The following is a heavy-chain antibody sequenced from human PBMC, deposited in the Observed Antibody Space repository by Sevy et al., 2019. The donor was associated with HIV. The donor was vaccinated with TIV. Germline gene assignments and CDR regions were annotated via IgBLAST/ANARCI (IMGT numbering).Heavy chain of an antibody. J-gene: IGHJ6*02. Sequence: GGSLRLSCAASGFTFSSYGMHWVRQAPGKGLEWVAVIWYDGSNKYYADSVKGRFTISRDNSKNTLYLQMNSLRAEDTAVYYCAREYDSSGYYYGYYYYYYGMHVWGQGTTGTVSS. V-gene: IGHV3-33*01. D-gene: IGHD3-22*01. CDR1: GFTFSSYG. CDR2: IWYDGSNK. CDR3: AREYDSSGYYYGYYYYYYGMHV.